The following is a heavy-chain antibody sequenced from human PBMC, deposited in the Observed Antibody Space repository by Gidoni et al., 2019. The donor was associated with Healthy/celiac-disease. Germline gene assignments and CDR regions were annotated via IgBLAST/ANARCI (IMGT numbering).Heavy chain of an antibody. J-gene: IGHJ6*02. CDR2: ISYDGSNK. CDR3: AKDYIRHGDYVLHGMDV. Sequence: QVQLVESGGGVVQPGRSLRLSCAASGFTFSSYGMHWVRQAPGKGLEWVAVISYDGSNKYYADSVKGRFTISRDNSKNTLYLQMNSLRTEDTAVYYCAKDYIRHGDYVLHGMDVWGQGTTVTVSS. V-gene: IGHV3-30*18. CDR1: GFTFSSYG. D-gene: IGHD4-17*01.